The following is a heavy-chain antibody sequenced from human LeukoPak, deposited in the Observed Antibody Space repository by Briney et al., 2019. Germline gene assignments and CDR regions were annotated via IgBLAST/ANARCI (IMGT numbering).Heavy chain of an antibody. CDR3: ARDHIGQWLPLRI. CDR1: GGTFSSYA. J-gene: IGHJ3*02. V-gene: IGHV1-69*13. D-gene: IGHD6-19*01. Sequence: RASVKVSCKASGGTFSSYAISWVRQAPGQGLEWMGGIIPIFGTANYAQKFQGRVTITADESTSTAYMELSSLRSEDTAVYYCARDHIGQWLPLRIWGQGTMVTVSS. CDR2: IIPIFGTA.